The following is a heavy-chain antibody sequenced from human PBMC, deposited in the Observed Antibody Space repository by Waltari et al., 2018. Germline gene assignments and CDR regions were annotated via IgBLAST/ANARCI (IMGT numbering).Heavy chain of an antibody. J-gene: IGHJ4*02. CDR2: VRGDGKS. CDR1: GDSMSSTDC. Sequence: QLQLQESGPGLVKPSGTLSLTCDVSGDSMSSTDCWSWVRQSPQRGLEWVGQVRGDGKSNYNPSVASRVTISLDTSKNQFSLNRNFATAADTAMYYCARDRGRGLYLDTWGPGTPVTVSP. V-gene: IGHV4-4*02. D-gene: IGHD1-26*01. CDR3: ARDRGRGLYLDT.